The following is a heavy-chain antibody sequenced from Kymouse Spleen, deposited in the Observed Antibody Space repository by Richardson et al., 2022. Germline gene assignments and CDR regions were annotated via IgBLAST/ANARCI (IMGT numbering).Heavy chain of an antibody. CDR3: TSPHYDILTGSDY. V-gene: IGHV3-73*02. Sequence: EVQLVESGGGLVQPGGSLKLSCAASGFTFSGSAMHWVRQASGKGLEWVGRIRSKANSYATAYAASVKGRFTISRDDSKNTAYLQMNSLKTEDTAVYYCTSPHYDILTGSDYWGQGTLVTVSS. D-gene: IGHD3-9*01. CDR1: GFTFSGSA. J-gene: IGHJ4*02. CDR2: IRSKANSYAT.